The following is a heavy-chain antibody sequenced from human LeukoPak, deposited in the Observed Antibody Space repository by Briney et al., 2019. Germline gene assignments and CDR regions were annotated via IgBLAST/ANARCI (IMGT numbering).Heavy chain of an antibody. CDR1: GFTFSTYD. D-gene: IGHD6-19*01. Sequence: PGGSLRLSCAAPGFTFSTYDMNWVRRAPGKGLEWVSYISSSSRTISYADSVKGRFTISRDNAKNSLYLQMNSLRAEDTAVYYCARASSSGWYWVSHFDYWGQGTLVTVSS. V-gene: IGHV3-48*01. J-gene: IGHJ4*02. CDR2: ISSSSRTI. CDR3: ARASSSGWYWVSHFDY.